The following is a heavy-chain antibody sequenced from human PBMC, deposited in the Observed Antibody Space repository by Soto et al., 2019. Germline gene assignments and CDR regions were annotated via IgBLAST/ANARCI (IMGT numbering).Heavy chain of an antibody. V-gene: IGHV1-18*01. J-gene: IGHJ4*02. CDR3: ARALYCSGGSCYFDH. CDR1: GHTFSSYG. D-gene: IGHD2-15*01. CDR2: ISAYNGNT. Sequence: QVQLVQSGAEVVKPGASVRVSCKTSGHTFSSYGFTWVRQAPGQGLEWMGWISAYNGNTSYAQKFQGRVTVTTDTSTSTVYMELRSLRSDDTAVYYCARALYCSGGSCYFDHWGQGTLVTVSS.